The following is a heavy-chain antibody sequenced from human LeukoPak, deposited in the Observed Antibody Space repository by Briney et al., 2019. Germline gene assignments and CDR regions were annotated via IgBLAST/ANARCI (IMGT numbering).Heavy chain of an antibody. Sequence: GASVKVSCKASGYTFTGYYMHWVRQAPGQGLEWMGWINPNSGGTNYAQKFQGRVTMTRDTSISTAYMELSRLRSDDTAVYYCARSGRGGVHDSSTRYYFDYWGQGTLVTVSS. V-gene: IGHV1-2*02. J-gene: IGHJ4*02. D-gene: IGHD2-2*01. CDR3: ARSGRGGVHDSSTRYYFDY. CDR2: INPNSGGT. CDR1: GYTFTGYY.